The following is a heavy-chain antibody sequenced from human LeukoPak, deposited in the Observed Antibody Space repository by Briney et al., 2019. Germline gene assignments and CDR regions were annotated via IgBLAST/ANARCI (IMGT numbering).Heavy chain of an antibody. CDR2: IYPGDSDT. V-gene: IGHV5-51*01. CDR1: GYSFTSYW. Sequence: GESLKISWEGSGYSFTSYWIGWVRQMPGKGLEWMGIIYPGDSDTRYSPSFQGQVTTSADKSISTAYLQWSSLKASDTAMYYCARQRGIQLWEIDYWGQGTLVTVSS. D-gene: IGHD5-18*01. CDR3: ARQRGIQLWEIDY. J-gene: IGHJ4*02.